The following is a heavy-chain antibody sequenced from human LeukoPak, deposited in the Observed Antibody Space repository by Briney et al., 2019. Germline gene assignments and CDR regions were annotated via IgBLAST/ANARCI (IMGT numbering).Heavy chain of an antibody. CDR1: GFTFSSYA. V-gene: IGHV3-23*01. D-gene: IGHD5-18*01. CDR3: AKDDVDTAMVPTDY. J-gene: IGHJ4*02. Sequence: PGGSLRLSCAASGFTFSSYAMSWVRQAPVKGLEWVSAISGSGGSTYYADSVKGRFTISRDNSKNTLYLQMNSLRAEDTAVYYCAKDDVDTAMVPTDYWGQGTLVTVSS. CDR2: ISGSGGST.